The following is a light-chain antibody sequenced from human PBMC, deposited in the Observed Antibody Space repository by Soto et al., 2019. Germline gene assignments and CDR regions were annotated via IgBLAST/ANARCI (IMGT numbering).Light chain of an antibody. CDR3: QQYASSSHP. CDR2: GAS. J-gene: IGKJ2*01. CDR1: QSVSSRY. Sequence: DIDLTQSPCTLSLSPGDRVTLSCRTSQSVSSRYLAWYQQKPGQAPRLLIYGASRRATGIPDRFSGSGSGTDFTLTISSLEPEDFAVNFCQQYASSSHPFGQGTKLEIK. V-gene: IGKV3-20*01.